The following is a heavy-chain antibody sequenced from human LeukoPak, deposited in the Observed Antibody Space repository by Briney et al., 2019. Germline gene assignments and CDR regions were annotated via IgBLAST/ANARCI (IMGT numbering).Heavy chain of an antibody. CDR2: INHSGST. CDR3: ARAIPSEYYCSSTSCYADYFDY. D-gene: IGHD2-2*01. CDR1: GGSFSGYY. Sequence: SETLSLTCAVYGGSFSGYYWSWIRQPPGKGLEWIGEINHSGSTNYNPSLKSRVTISVDTSKNQFSLKLSSVTAADTAVYYCARAIPSEYYCSSTSCYADYFDYWGQGTLVTVSS. V-gene: IGHV4-34*01. J-gene: IGHJ4*02.